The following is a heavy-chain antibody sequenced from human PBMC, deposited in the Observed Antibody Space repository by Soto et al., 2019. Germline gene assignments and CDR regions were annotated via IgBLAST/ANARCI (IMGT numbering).Heavy chain of an antibody. V-gene: IGHV4-4*02. CDR1: SGSISGSNW. CDR2: IYHSGST. Sequence: SETLSLTCAVSSGSISGSNWWSWVRQPPGKGLEWIGEIYHSGSTNYNPSLKSRVTISVDKSKNQFSLKLSSVTAADTAVYYCATRPTYSSGWHPSYYFDYWGQGTLVTVSS. CDR3: ATRPTYSSGWHPSYYFDY. D-gene: IGHD6-19*01. J-gene: IGHJ4*02.